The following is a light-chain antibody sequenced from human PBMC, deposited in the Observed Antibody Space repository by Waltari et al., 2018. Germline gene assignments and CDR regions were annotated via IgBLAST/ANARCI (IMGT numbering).Light chain of an antibody. Sequence: DTQITQSPSTLSASVGDRVTITCRSSQSLSRWLAWDQQKVGNAPKLLIYKQSILESGVPSRFSGGGSGTECTLTISSLQPDDFATYYCQHYDTYSATFGRRTKAEIK. J-gene: IGKJ4*02. CDR3: QHYDTYSAT. CDR2: KQS. V-gene: IGKV1-5*03. CDR1: QSLSRW.